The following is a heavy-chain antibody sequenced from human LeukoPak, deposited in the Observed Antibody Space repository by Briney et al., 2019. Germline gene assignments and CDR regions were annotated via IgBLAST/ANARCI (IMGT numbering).Heavy chain of an antibody. Sequence: PSETLSLTCTVSGGSISSYYWSWIRQPPGKGLEWIGYIYYSGSTNYNPSLKSRVTISVDTSKNQFSLELSSVTAADTAVYYCARAGPPMDYYYYYGMDVWGQGTTVTVSS. J-gene: IGHJ6*02. D-gene: IGHD5-24*01. CDR3: ARAGPPMDYYYYYGMDV. V-gene: IGHV4-59*01. CDR1: GGSISSYY. CDR2: IYYSGST.